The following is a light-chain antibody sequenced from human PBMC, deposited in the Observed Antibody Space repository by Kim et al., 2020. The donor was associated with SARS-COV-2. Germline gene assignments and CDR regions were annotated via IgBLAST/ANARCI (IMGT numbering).Light chain of an antibody. J-gene: IGLJ3*02. CDR2: EVS. CDR1: SSDVDDYKY. CDR3: IAYAGSNNKV. Sequence: GESVTISCTGTSSDVDDYKYVSWFQHHPGKAPKLMIYEVSKRPSGVPDRFSGSKSSNTASLTVSGLQAEDEADYYCIAYAGSNNKVFGGGTQLTVL. V-gene: IGLV2-8*01.